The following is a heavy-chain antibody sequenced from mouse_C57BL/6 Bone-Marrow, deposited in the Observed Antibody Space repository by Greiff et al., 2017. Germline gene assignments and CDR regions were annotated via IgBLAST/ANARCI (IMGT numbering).Heavy chain of an antibody. CDR1: GYTFTGYW. CDR3: ARWGYAMDY. J-gene: IGHJ4*01. V-gene: IGHV1-9*01. CDR2: ILPGSGST. Sequence: QVQLQQSGAELMKPGASVKLSCKATGYTFTGYWIEWVKQRPGHGLEWIGEILPGSGSTNYNEKFKDKATFTADTSYHKAYMTLSSLTTEDSAIYYCARWGYAMDYWGQGTSVTVSS.